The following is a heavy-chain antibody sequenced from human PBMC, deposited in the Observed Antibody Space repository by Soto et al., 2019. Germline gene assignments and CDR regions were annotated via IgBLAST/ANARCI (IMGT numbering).Heavy chain of an antibody. Sequence: PSETLSLTCAVSGGSISSGGYSWSWIRQPPGKGLEWIGYIYYSGSTNYNPSLKSRVTISVDTSKNQFSLKLSSVTAADTAVYYCARRYSSGFDYWGQGTLVTVSS. CDR3: ARRYSSGFDY. V-gene: IGHV4-61*08. D-gene: IGHD6-19*01. J-gene: IGHJ4*02. CDR2: IYYSGST. CDR1: GGSISSGGYS.